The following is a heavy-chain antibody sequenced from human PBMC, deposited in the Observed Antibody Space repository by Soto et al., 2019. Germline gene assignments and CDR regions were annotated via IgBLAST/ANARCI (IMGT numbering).Heavy chain of an antibody. CDR3: VREGGDLRGSGVFDY. CDR2: ISRGGSSI. J-gene: IGHJ4*02. D-gene: IGHD6-19*01. V-gene: IGHV3-48*01. CDR1: GFTFSFYT. Sequence: GGSLRLSCAASGFTFSFYTMNWVRQTPGKGLEWLAYISRGGSSIYYADSVKGRFTVSRDNANNSLSLQLNSLRREDTAVYYCVREGGDLRGSGVFDYWGQGTLVTVSS.